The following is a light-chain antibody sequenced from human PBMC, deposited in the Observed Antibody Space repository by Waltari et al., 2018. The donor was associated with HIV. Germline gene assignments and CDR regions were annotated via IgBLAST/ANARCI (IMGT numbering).Light chain of an antibody. V-gene: IGLV1-44*01. CDR1: NSNIGRYA. CDR3: AACDDSLSGSVV. J-gene: IGLJ2*01. Sequence: QSVLTQPPSASGAPGQRVSISCSGGNSNIGRYAISWYQQLPGTAPKLPIYSNTQPPAGVPVLVSCSKSGTSASRAIGGLQSVDEADYYCAACDDSLSGSVVFGGGTKLTVL. CDR2: SNT.